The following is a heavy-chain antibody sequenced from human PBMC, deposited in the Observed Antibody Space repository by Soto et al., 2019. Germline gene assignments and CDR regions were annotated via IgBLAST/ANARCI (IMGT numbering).Heavy chain of an antibody. D-gene: IGHD2-8*01. CDR1: GFSLSTSGVG. Sequence: SGPTLVNPTQTLTLTCTFSGFSLSTSGVGVGWIRQPPGKALEWLALIYWDDDKRYSPSLKSRLTITKDTSKNQVVLTMTNMDPVDTATYYCAHEVGLYCTNGVCYTRWFDPWGQGTLVTVSS. J-gene: IGHJ5*02. CDR2: IYWDDDK. CDR3: AHEVGLYCTNGVCYTRWFDP. V-gene: IGHV2-5*02.